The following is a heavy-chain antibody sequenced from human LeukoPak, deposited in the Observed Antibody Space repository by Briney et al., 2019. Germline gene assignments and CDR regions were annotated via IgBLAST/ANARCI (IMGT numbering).Heavy chain of an antibody. CDR3: ARGTENTAALGY. V-gene: IGHV4-4*07. CDR2: IYSSGSI. CDR1: GGSMNNYY. J-gene: IGHJ4*02. D-gene: IGHD6-25*01. Sequence: SETLFLTCTVSGGSMNNYYWSWIRQPAGKGLEWIGRIYSSGSINYNPSLKSRVTISVDTSKNQLSLKLNSVTTADTAVYYCARGTENTAALGYWGQGTLVTVSS.